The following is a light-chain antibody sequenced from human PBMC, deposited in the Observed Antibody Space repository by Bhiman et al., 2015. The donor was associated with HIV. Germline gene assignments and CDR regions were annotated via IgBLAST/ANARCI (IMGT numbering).Light chain of an antibody. Sequence: QFVLTQPPSVSAAPGQKVTVSCSGTTSDIGENYVSWYQKFPEAAPKLLIYDNDKRPSEIPDRFSGSKSGTSATLGITGLQTGDEADYYCGTWDSSLSGGVFGGGTKVTVL. CDR3: GTWDSSLSGGV. CDR2: DND. V-gene: IGLV1-51*01. CDR1: TSDIGENY. J-gene: IGLJ3*02.